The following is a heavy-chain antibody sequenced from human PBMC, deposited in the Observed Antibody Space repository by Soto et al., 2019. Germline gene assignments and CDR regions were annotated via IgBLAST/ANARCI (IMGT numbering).Heavy chain of an antibody. J-gene: IGHJ3*02. CDR1: GFTLRNSR. CDR2: IKEDGSQK. CDR3: ARGDYYDSSGPFSDAFDI. D-gene: IGHD3-22*01. V-gene: IGHV3-7*04. Sequence: PGGSLRLSCAASGFTLRNSRMSWVRQAPGKGLEWVANIKEDGSQKWYVDSVKGRFTVSRDNAKNSLYLQMNSLRAEDTAVYYCARGDYYDSSGPFSDAFDIWGQGTMVTVSS.